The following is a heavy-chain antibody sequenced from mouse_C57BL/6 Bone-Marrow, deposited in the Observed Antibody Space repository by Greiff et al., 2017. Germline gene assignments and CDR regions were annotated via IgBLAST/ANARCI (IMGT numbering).Heavy chain of an antibody. CDR2: INPSNGGT. CDR1: GYTFTSYW. CDR3: ARFDGSRYWYFDV. Sequence: QVQLQQSGPELVKPGASVKLSCKASGYTFTSYWMHWVKQRPGQGLEWIGNINPSNGGTNYNEKFKSKATLTVDKSSSTAYMQLSSLTSEDSAVYYCARFDGSRYWYFDVWGTGTTVTVSS. D-gene: IGHD1-1*01. J-gene: IGHJ1*03. V-gene: IGHV1-53*01.